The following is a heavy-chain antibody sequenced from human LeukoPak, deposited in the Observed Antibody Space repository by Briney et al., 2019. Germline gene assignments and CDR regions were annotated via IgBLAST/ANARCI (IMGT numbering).Heavy chain of an antibody. CDR1: GYTFTGYY. CDR3: ARGGYFDY. D-gene: IGHD1-26*01. Sequence: ASVKVSCKASGYTFTGYYMHWVRQAPGQGLEWMGIINPSGGSTSYAQKFQGRVTMTRDTSISTAYMELSRLRSDDTAVYYCARGGYFDYWGQGTLVTVSS. CDR2: INPSGGST. V-gene: IGHV1-46*01. J-gene: IGHJ4*02.